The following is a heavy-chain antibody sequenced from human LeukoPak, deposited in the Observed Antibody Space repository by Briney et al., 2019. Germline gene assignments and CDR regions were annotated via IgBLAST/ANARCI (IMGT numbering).Heavy chain of an antibody. J-gene: IGHJ5*02. CDR3: ARQVAAIGFNWFDP. V-gene: IGHV4-4*09. CDR2: IYTSGST. D-gene: IGHD2-15*01. Sequence: PSETLSLTCTASGGSISSYYWSWIRQPPGKGLEWIGYIYTSGSTNYNPSLKSRVTISVDTSKNQFSLKLSSVTAADTAVYYCARQVAAIGFNWFDPRGQGTLVTVSS. CDR1: GGSISSYY.